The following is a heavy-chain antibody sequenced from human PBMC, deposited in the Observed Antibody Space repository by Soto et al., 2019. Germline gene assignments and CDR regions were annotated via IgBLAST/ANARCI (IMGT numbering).Heavy chain of an antibody. J-gene: IGHJ6*02. D-gene: IGHD3-3*01. CDR1: GYTFTSYA. CDR3: ARGLLVVGYYYYYGMDV. Sequence: ASVKVSCXASGYTFTSYAMHWVRQAPGQRLEWMGWINAGNGNTKYSQKFQGRVTITRDTSASIAYMELSSLRSEDTAVYYCARGLLVVGYYYYYGMDVWGQGTTVTVSS. V-gene: IGHV1-3*01. CDR2: INAGNGNT.